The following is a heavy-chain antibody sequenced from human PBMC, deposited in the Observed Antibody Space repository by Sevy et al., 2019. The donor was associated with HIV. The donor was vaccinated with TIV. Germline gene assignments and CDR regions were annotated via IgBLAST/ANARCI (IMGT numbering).Heavy chain of an antibody. V-gene: IGHV3-23*01. CDR3: AKEQLTMVRGVSIRGAFDI. CDR2: ISGSGGST. J-gene: IGHJ3*02. Sequence: GGSLRLSCAAPGFTFSSYAMSWVRQAPGKGLEWVSAISGSGGSTYYADSVKGRFTISRDNSKNTMYLQMNSLRAEDTAVYYCAKEQLTMVRGVSIRGAFDIWGQGTMVTVSS. CDR1: GFTFSSYA. D-gene: IGHD3-10*01.